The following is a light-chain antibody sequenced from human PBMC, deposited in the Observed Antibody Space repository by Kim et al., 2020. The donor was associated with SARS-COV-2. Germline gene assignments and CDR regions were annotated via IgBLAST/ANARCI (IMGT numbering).Light chain of an antibody. Sequence: QSALTQPASVSGSPGQSITISCTGTSSDVGGYNYVSWYQQHTGKAPKLMIYDVSNRPSGVSNRFSGSKSGNTASLTISGLQAEDEADYYCSSYTGSTPYVFGTGTKVTVL. CDR3: SSYTGSTPYV. CDR1: SSDVGGYNY. V-gene: IGLV2-14*03. CDR2: DVS. J-gene: IGLJ1*01.